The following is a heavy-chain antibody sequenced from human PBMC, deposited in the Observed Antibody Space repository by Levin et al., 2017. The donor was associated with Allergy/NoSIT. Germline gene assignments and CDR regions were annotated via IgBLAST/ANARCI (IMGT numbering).Heavy chain of an antibody. CDR1: GGSISSYY. D-gene: IGHD3-3*01. V-gene: IGHV4-59*01. CDR3: ARTLYYDFWSGYYKPRGDYFDY. Sequence: KASETLSLTCTVSGGSISSYYWSWIRQPPGKGLEWLGYIYYSGSTNYNPSLKSRVTISVDTSKNQFSLKLSSVTAADTAVYYCARTLYYDFWSGYYKPRGDYFDYWGQGTLVTVSS. J-gene: IGHJ4*02. CDR2: IYYSGST.